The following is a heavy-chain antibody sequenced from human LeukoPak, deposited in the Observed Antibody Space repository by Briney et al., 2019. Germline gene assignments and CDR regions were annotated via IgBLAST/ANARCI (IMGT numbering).Heavy chain of an antibody. Sequence: GGSLRLSCPASGFTFSSYWMHWVRQAQGKGLVWVSRIKSDGSTRYADSVKGRLTVSRDNAKNTVSLQMNSLKAEDTGVYYCARAPSEIGGYYPEYFRHWGQGTLVIVSS. J-gene: IGHJ1*01. V-gene: IGHV3-74*01. CDR1: GFTFSSYW. D-gene: IGHD3-22*01. CDR2: IKSDGST. CDR3: ARAPSEIGGYYPEYFRH.